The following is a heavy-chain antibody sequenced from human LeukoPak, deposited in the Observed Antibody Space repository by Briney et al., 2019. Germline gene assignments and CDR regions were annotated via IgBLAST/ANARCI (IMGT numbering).Heavy chain of an antibody. CDR2: ISSGGGTI. J-gene: IGHJ5*02. D-gene: IGHD5-18*01. V-gene: IGHV3-48*03. CDR1: GFSMSNSE. Sequence: GGSLRLSCALSGFSMSNSEMRWVRQAPGKGLEWISYISSGGGTIYYADSVEGRFTISRDNARKSLYLQMNSLRVGDTALYYCARAPPLQLWFVSDVYSWGQGTLVTVS. CDR3: ARAPPLQLWFVSDVYS.